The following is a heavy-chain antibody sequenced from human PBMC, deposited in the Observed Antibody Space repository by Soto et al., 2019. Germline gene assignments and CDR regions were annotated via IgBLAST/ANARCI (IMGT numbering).Heavy chain of an antibody. J-gene: IGHJ4*02. CDR1: GYTFITYG. D-gene: IGHD1-1*01. Sequence: QVQLVQSGAEVKKPGASVKVSCKASGYTFITYGINWVRQAPGQGLEWMTWISAYNGNTYYAQNFQGRVTITTDTSTSTAYMGLRSLRSDDTAIYYCTRGTYKDFWGQGTLVTVSS. CDR2: ISAYNGNT. CDR3: TRGTYKDF. V-gene: IGHV1-18*01.